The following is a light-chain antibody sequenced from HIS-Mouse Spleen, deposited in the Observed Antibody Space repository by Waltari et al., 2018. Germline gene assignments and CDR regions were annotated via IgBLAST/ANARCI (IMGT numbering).Light chain of an antibody. CDR2: GNS. CDR1: SSNIGAGYA. V-gene: IGLV1-40*01. CDR3: QSYDSSLSGSNWV. J-gene: IGLJ3*02. Sequence: QSVLTQPPSVSGAPGQRVTISCTGSSSNIGAGYAVPLYPQLPGTAPKPLISGNSNRPSGVPDRFSGSKSGTSASLAITGLQAEDEADYYCQSYDSSLSGSNWVFGGGTKLTVL.